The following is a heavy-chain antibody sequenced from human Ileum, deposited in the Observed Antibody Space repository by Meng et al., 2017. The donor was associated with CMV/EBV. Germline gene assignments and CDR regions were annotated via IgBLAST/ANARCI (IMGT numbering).Heavy chain of an antibody. Sequence: YDFNTFGIAWVRQAPGQGPEWMGWISSYDGDTGYAQRFRDRFTMTTDTATSTAYMELRSLRSDDTAVYYCARDRCKKCDDGWWFDPWGQGTLVTVSS. CDR2: ISSYDGDT. V-gene: IGHV1-18*01. D-gene: IGHD2-15*01. J-gene: IGHJ5*02. CDR1: YDFNTFG. CDR3: ARDRCKKCDDGWWFDP.